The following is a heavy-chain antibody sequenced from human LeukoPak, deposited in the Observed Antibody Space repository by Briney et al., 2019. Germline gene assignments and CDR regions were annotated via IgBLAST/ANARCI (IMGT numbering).Heavy chain of an antibody. CDR2: ISGGGVNT. Sequence: RGSLRLSCAPSEITHTNYDVKWVRQPPAKRLDRVSGISGGGVNTFYGDSVKGRFTISRDKSNNTVYLQMNSLRVEDTAVYYCAQRELLVLDAFHVWGQGTLVAIS. V-gene: IGHV3-23*01. CDR3: AQRELLVLDAFHV. D-gene: IGHD1-7*01. CDR1: EITHTNYD. J-gene: IGHJ3*01.